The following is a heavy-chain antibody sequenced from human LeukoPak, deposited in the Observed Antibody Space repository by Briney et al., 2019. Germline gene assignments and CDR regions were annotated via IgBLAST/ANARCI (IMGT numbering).Heavy chain of an antibody. CDR1: GFTFSTYW. D-gene: IGHD4-17*01. Sequence: GGSLRLSCLGSGFTFSTYWMSWVRQAPGKGLEWVSVIYSGGSTYYADSVKGRFTISRDNSKNTLYLQMNSLRAEDTAVYYCARDPGYGGNEDYWGQGTLVTVSS. J-gene: IGHJ4*02. CDR3: ARDPGYGGNEDY. V-gene: IGHV3-66*01. CDR2: IYSGGST.